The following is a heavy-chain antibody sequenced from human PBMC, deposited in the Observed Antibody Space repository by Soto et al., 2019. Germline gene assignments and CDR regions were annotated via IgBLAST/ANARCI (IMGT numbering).Heavy chain of an antibody. CDR3: AKEIVAAAYVETSPFDF. CDR1: GFTFSSYA. J-gene: IGHJ4*02. CDR2: IDGSGGDT. D-gene: IGHD2-15*01. Sequence: EVRLLESGGGLVQPRGSLRLSCAASGFTFSSYAMGWVRQAPGKGLEWVSGIDGSGGDTSFADSVKGRFPISRDNSENTLYLHMNSLRAEDTARYYCAKEIVAAAYVETSPFDFWGQGPLVTASP. V-gene: IGHV3-23*01.